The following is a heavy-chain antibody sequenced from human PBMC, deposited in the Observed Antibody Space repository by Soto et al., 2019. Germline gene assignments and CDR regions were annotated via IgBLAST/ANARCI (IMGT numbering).Heavy chain of an antibody. CDR3: ARDPDCSGGSCYPKLDY. V-gene: IGHV3-33*01. D-gene: IGHD2-15*01. CDR1: GFTFSSYG. J-gene: IGHJ4*02. CDR2: IWYDGSNK. Sequence: QVQLVESGGGVVQPGRSLRLSCAASGFTFSSYGMHWVRQAPGKGLEWVAVIWYDGSNKYYADSVKGRFTISRDNSKNTLYLQMISLRAEDTAVYYCARDPDCSGGSCYPKLDYWGQGTLVTVSS.